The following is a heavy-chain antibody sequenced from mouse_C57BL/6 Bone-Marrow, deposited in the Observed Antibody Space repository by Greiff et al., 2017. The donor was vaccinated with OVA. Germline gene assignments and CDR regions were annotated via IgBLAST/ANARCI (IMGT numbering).Heavy chain of an antibody. J-gene: IGHJ4*01. V-gene: IGHV1-81*01. CDR3: AISDYYAMDY. CDR2: IYPRSGNA. CDR1: GYTFTSSG. Sequence: VQVVESGAELARPGASVKLSCKASGYTFTSSGISWVKQSTGQGLAWIGEIYPRSGNAFYNAKFKGKATLTAEISSSTAYMELRILSSEDSAVYFCAISDYYAMDYWGQGTAVT.